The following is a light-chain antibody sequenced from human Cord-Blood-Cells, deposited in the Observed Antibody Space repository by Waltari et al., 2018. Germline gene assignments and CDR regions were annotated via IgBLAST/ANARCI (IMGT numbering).Light chain of an antibody. Sequence: QSALTQPASASGSPGQSITIPCTGTSRDDGGYNHVPWYQQHPGKAPKLIIYNVSNRPSGVSNRFFGSKSGNTASLTISGLQAEDEADYYCSSYTSSNTLVFGGGTKLTVL. V-gene: IGLV2-14*01. CDR2: NVS. CDR3: SSYTSSNTLV. CDR1: SRDDGGYNH. J-gene: IGLJ2*01.